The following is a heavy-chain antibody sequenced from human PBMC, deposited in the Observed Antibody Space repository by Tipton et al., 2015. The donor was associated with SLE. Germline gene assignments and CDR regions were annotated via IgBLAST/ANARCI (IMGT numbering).Heavy chain of an antibody. V-gene: IGHV3-23*01. D-gene: IGHD2-21*01. CDR1: GFTFSSYA. CDR3: AKVYSDYYYYGMDA. CDR2: ISGSGGST. Sequence: SLRLSCAASGFTFSSYAMSWVRQAPGKGLEWVSAISGSGGSTYYADSVKGRFTISRDNSKNTLYLQMNSLRAEDTAVYYCAKVYSDYYYYGMDAWGQGTTVTVSS. J-gene: IGHJ6*02.